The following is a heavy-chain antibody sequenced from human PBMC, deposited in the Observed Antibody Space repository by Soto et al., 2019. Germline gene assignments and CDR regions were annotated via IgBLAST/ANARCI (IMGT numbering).Heavy chain of an antibody. Sequence: EVQLVESGGGLVQPGRSLRLSCAASGFSFDEYAMHWVRQAPEKGLEWASGISWNSGTIGYADSVKGRFTVSRDNAKNSLYLQMNSLRAEDTALYYCAKVHCSGGTCYSDYYYMDVWGKGTTVTVSS. J-gene: IGHJ6*03. CDR1: GFSFDEYA. V-gene: IGHV3-9*01. CDR3: AKVHCSGGTCYSDYYYMDV. CDR2: ISWNSGTI. D-gene: IGHD2-15*01.